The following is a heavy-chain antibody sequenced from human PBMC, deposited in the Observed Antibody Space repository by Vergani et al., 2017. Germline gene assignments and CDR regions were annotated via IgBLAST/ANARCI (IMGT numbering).Heavy chain of an antibody. CDR2: INPNRGGT. V-gene: IGHV1-2*02. CDR3: ARGRFGEPNFGEYYYGIDV. J-gene: IGHJ6*02. D-gene: IGHD3-10*01. CDR1: GYTFTGYY. Sequence: QVQLVQSGAEVKKPGASVKVSCKASGYTFTGYYMHWVRQAPGQGLEWMGWINPNRGGTNYAQKFQGRGPMTRDTSISTAYMELSRLRSDDTAVYYCARGRFGEPNFGEYYYGIDVWGQGTTVTVSS.